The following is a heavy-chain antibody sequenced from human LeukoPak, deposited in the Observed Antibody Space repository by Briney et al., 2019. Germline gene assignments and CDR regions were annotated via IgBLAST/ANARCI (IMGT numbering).Heavy chain of an antibody. J-gene: IGHJ6*02. CDR1: GFTFSRYW. CDR3: ASFCGNCYYGLDV. CDR2: IKQDGSEK. V-gene: IGHV3-7*02. Sequence: GGSLRLSCAASGFTFSRYWMSWVRQAPGKGLEWVANIKQDGSEKYYVDSVKGRFTISRDNAKNSLYLQMNSLRAEDTAVYYCASFCGNCYYGLDVWGQGTTVTVSS. D-gene: IGHD2-15*01.